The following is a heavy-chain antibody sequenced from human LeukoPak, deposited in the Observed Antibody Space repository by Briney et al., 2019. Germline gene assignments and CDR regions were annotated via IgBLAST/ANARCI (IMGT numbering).Heavy chain of an antibody. Sequence: ASVQVSCKASGYTFTRYYMHWVRQAPGQGLEWMGWINPNSGGTNYAQKFQGRVTMTRDTSISTAYMELSRLRSDDTAVYYCARAAYYYDSSGYSIGLGYWGQGTLVTVSS. D-gene: IGHD3-22*01. CDR1: GYTFTRYY. V-gene: IGHV1-2*02. J-gene: IGHJ4*02. CDR3: ARAAYYYDSSGYSIGLGY. CDR2: INPNSGGT.